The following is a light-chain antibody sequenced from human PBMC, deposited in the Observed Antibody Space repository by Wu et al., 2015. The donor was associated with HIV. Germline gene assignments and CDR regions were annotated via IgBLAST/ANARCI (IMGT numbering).Light chain of an antibody. CDR2: GAS. J-gene: IGKJ2*01. CDR3: QQYGSSPLYT. V-gene: IGKV3-20*01. CDR1: QSVSSSY. Sequence: EIVLTQSPGTLSLSPGERATLSCRASQSVSSSYLAWYQQKPGQAPRLLIYGASSRATGIPDRFSGSGSETDFTLTISRLEPEDFAVYYCQQYGSSPLYTFGLGDQAADQT.